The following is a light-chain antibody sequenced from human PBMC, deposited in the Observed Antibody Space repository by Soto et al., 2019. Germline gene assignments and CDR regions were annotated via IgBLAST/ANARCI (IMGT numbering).Light chain of an antibody. CDR3: QYLDNSLRRV. J-gene: IGLJ1*01. CDR2: FNF. Sequence: QPSRTHPPSVSWAPGQRFTISFTGSISNIWASFDLHCYQHLPVTAPKLLIYFNFNLPSCCPYRFSCSNSGTSASLAITGIQAEDEADYYCQYLDNSLRRVFGTGTKVTVL. V-gene: IGLV1-40*01. CDR1: ISNIWASFD.